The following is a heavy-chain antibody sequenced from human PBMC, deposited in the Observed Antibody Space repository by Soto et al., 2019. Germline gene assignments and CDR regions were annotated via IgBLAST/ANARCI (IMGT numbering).Heavy chain of an antibody. V-gene: IGHV3-30*18. CDR1: GFTFSSYG. D-gene: IGHD3-9*01. J-gene: IGHJ3*02. CDR3: AKDMAYFGAFDI. CDR2: ISYDGSNK. Sequence: QVQLVESGGGVVQPRRSLRVSCAASGFTFSSYGMHWVRQAPGKGLEWVAVISYDGSNKYYADSVKGRFTISRDNSKNTLYLQMNSLRAEDTAVYYCAKDMAYFGAFDIWGQGTMVTVSS.